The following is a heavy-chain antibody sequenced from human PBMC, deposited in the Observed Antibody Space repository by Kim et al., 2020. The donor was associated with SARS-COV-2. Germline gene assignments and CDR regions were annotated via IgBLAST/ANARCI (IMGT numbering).Heavy chain of an antibody. D-gene: IGHD3-3*01. CDR2: INRNSEAI. J-gene: IGHJ4*02. Sequence: GGSLRLSCAASGFHFGDYAMHWVRQAPGKGLEWVSGINRNSEAIDYADSVKGRFTISRDNAKNSLSLQMNSLRAEDTAFYYCVKDFLRVTIFGVVIKGPGRWGQGTLVTVSS. CDR3: VKDFLRVTIFGVVIKGPGR. CDR1: GFHFGDYA. V-gene: IGHV3-9*01.